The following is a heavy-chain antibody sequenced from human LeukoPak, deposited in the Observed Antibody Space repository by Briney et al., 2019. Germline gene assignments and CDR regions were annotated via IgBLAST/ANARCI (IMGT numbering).Heavy chain of an antibody. CDR3: VKSPGSGWPI. Sequence: GGSLRLSCAASGFTFSSFAMHWVRQAPGKGLEYLSAIYSDGSRTYYADSVKGRFTISRDNSKNTLYFEMSSLRVEDTAEYYCVKSPGSGWPIWGQGTLLTVSS. V-gene: IGHV3-64D*06. D-gene: IGHD6-19*01. J-gene: IGHJ4*02. CDR1: GFTFSSFA. CDR2: IYSDGSRT.